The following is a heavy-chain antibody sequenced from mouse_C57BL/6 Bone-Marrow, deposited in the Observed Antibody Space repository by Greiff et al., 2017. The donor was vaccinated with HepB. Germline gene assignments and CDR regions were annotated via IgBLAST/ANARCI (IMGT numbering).Heavy chain of an antibody. CDR2: IDPSDSYT. J-gene: IGHJ1*03. CDR1: GYTFTSYW. Sequence: QVQLQQPGAELVRPGTSVKLSCKASGYTFTSYWMHWVKQRPGQGLEWIGVIDPSDSYTNYNQKFKGKATLTVDTSSSTAYMQLSSLTSEDSAVYYCARRLGRLYWYFDVWGTGTTVTVSS. V-gene: IGHV1-59*01. CDR3: ARRLGRLYWYFDV. D-gene: IGHD4-1*01.